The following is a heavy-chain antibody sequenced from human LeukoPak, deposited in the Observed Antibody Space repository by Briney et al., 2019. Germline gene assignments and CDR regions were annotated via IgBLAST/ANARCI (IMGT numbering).Heavy chain of an antibody. Sequence: GGSLRLSCAASGFTFSSYWMSWVRQAPGKGLEWVANIKQDGSEKYYVDSMKGRFTISRDNAKNSLYLQMNSLRAEDTAVYYCASEYSSGWYEAANDYWGQGTLVTVSS. V-gene: IGHV3-7*01. CDR2: IKQDGSEK. CDR1: GFTFSSYW. CDR3: ASEYSSGWYEAANDY. J-gene: IGHJ4*02. D-gene: IGHD6-19*01.